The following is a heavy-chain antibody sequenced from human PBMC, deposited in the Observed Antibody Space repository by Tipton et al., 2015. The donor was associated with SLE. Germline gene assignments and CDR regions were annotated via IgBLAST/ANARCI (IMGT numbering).Heavy chain of an antibody. CDR2: VYYTGNT. V-gene: IGHV4-59*08. D-gene: IGHD3-16*01. CDR1: GGPIGGYY. J-gene: IGHJ4*02. CDR3: ARVQGDLAAQYFDY. Sequence: TLSLTCAVSGGPIGGYYWTWIRQPPGKGLEWIGQVYYTGNTNYNPSLKSRVTISVDTSKNHFSLRLISVTAADTALYYRARVQGDLAAQYFDYWGQGTLVTVSS.